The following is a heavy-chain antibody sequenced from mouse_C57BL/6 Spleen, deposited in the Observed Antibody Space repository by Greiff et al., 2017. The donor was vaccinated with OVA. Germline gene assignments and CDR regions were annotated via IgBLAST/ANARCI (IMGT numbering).Heavy chain of an antibody. V-gene: IGHV14-4*01. J-gene: IGHJ1*03. CDR3: TRGYGSSFVGYFDV. Sequence: VQLQQSGAELVRPGASVKLSCTASGFNIKDDYMHWVKQRPEQGLEWIGWIDPENGDTEYASKFQGKATITADTSSNTAYLQLSSLTSEDTAFYYCTRGYGSSFVGYFDVWGTGTTVTVSS. CDR2: IDPENGDT. CDR1: GFNIKDDY. D-gene: IGHD1-1*01.